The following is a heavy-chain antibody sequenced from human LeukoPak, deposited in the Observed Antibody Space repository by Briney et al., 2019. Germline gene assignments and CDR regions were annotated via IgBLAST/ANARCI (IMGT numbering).Heavy chain of an antibody. CDR2: IRSDGSDT. Sequence: GGSLRLSCAASGFAFSDTWMHWVRQAPGGGLVWVSRIRSDGSDTRYAESVKGRFTISRDNAKNTLYLQMNSLRAEDTAVYYCARDWFHAIDYWGQGTLVTVSS. CDR1: GFAFSDTW. CDR3: ARDWFHAIDY. V-gene: IGHV3-74*01. J-gene: IGHJ4*02. D-gene: IGHD2/OR15-2a*01.